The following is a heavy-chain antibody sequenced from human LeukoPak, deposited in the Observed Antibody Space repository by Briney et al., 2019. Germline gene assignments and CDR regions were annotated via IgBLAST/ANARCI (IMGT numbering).Heavy chain of an antibody. CDR3: AKRGTKAKYYYYMDV. CDR1: GFTFSSYG. CDR2: IRYDGSNK. D-gene: IGHD2-2*01. Sequence: GGSLRLSCAASGFTFSSYGMHWVRQAPGKGLEWVAFIRYDGSNKYYADSVKGRFTISRDNSKNTLYLQMNSLRAEDTAVYYCAKRGTKAKYYYYMDVWGKGTTVTVSS. J-gene: IGHJ6*03. V-gene: IGHV3-30*02.